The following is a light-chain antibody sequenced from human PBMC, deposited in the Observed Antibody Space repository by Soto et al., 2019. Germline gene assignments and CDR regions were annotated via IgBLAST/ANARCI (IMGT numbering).Light chain of an antibody. J-gene: IGKJ3*01. CDR3: QQYNNWPPGIVT. CDR1: QSVSSN. Sequence: EIVMTQSPATLSVSPGERATLSCRASQSVSSNLAWYQQKPGQAPRLLIYGASTRATGIPARFSGSGSGTEFTLTISSLQSEDFAVYYCQQYNNWPPGIVTFGSGTKVDIK. CDR2: GAS. V-gene: IGKV3-15*01.